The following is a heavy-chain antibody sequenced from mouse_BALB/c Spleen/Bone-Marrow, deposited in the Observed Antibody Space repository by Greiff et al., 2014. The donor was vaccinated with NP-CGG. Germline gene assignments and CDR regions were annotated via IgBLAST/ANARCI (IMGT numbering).Heavy chain of an antibody. CDR3: AKNYYYGYVAY. Sequence: EVQVVESGGGLVQPGGSLKLSCAASGFDFSRYWMTWARQAPGKGLEWIGEINPASSTINYTPSLKDKFIISRDNAKNTLYLQMSKVRSEDTALYYCAKNYYYGYVAYWGQGTLVTVSA. D-gene: IGHD1-2*01. V-gene: IGHV4-1*02. CDR2: INPASSTI. J-gene: IGHJ3*01. CDR1: GFDFSRYW.